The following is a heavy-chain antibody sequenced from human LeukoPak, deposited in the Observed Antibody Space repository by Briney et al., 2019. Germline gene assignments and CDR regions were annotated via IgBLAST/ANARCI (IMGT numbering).Heavy chain of an antibody. CDR3: ATAQLNLVVDFGMDV. V-gene: IGHV4-59*01. CDR1: SGSISTYY. J-gene: IGHJ6*02. Sequence: SESRSLTWIVASGSISTYYWRWIRQPARDGLGWDGYIYYSGGTNYNPSLKGRVTISVDRSKNQFSLKWSALTVADTAVYYCATAQLNLVVDFGMDVWGPGTTVTVSS. CDR2: IYYSGGT. D-gene: IGHD2-2*01.